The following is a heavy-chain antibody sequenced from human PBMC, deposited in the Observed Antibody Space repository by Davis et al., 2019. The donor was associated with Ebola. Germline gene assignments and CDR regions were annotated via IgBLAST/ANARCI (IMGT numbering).Heavy chain of an antibody. J-gene: IGHJ4*02. Sequence: YCPASGFNFRSYSINWVRQAPGKGLEWVSSISSSSSYIYYADSVKGRFTISRDNAKNSLYLQMNSLRAEDTAVYYCARGSSGFDYWGQGTLVTVSS. CDR1: GFNFRSYS. V-gene: IGHV3-21*01. CDR2: ISSSSSYI. CDR3: ARGSSGFDY. D-gene: IGHD6-25*01.